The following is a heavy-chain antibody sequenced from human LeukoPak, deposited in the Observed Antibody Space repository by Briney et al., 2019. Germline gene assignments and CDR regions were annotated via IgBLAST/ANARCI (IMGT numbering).Heavy chain of an antibody. CDR1: GFTFSSYW. J-gene: IGHJ6*02. CDR2: INTDGSIT. Sequence: GGSLRLSCAASGFTFSSYWMSWVRQAPGKGLEWVSRINTDGSITNYADSVKGRFTISRDDAKNTLYLQMNSLKTEDTAVYYCTTVKSGYYYGMDVWGQGTTVTVSS. CDR3: TTVKSGYYYGMDV. V-gene: IGHV3-74*01.